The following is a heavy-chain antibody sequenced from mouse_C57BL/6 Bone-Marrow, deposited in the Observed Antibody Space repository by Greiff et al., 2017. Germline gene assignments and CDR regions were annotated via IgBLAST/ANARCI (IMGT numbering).Heavy chain of an antibody. D-gene: IGHD1-1*01. J-gene: IGHJ2*01. CDR3: ARGGTTVVEGFYYFDY. CDR2: INPNNGGT. CDR1: GYTFTDYY. V-gene: IGHV1-26*01. Sequence: VQLQQPGPELVKPGASVKISCKASGYTFTDYYMNWVKQSHGKSLEWIGDINPNNGGTSYNQKFKGKATLTVDKSSSTAYMELRSLTSEDSAVYYCARGGTTVVEGFYYFDYWGQGTTLTVSS.